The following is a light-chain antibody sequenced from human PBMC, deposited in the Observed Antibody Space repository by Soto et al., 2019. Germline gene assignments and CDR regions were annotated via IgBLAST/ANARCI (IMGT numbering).Light chain of an antibody. V-gene: IGKV3-15*01. J-gene: IGKJ1*01. CDR2: GTS. CDR3: QQHNNWPWT. Sequence: EIVMTQSPATLSVSPGERATLSCRASQGVGSNLAWYQQKPGQAPRLLIYGTSTRATGIPARFSGSGSGTEFTLTISSLQSEDFAVYHCQQHNNWPWTFGQGTKVEI. CDR1: QGVGSN.